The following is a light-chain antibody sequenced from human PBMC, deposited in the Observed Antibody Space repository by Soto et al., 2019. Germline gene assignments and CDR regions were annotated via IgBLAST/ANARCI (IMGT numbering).Light chain of an antibody. CDR3: ATWDDSLNGRVV. V-gene: IGLV1-44*01. CDR2: NNN. Sequence: QSVLTQPPSASGTPGQRVTISCSGTTSNIGSNSVNWYHHLPGTAPKLLIYNNNQRPSGVPDRFSGSKSGTPASLAISGLQSEDEAGYFCATWDDSLNGRVVFGGGTKLTVL. CDR1: TSNIGSNS. J-gene: IGLJ2*01.